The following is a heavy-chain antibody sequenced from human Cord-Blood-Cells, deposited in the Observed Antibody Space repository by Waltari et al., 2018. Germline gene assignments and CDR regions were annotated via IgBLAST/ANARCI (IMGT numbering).Heavy chain of an antibody. CDR3: AREGIVVVPAAAHYYYYGMDV. Sequence: QVQLQESGPGLVKPSETLSLTCTVSGGSISSHYWSWIRQPPGTGLEWIGYIYYSGSTNYSPSLKSRVTISVDTSKNQFSLKLSSVTAADTAVYYCAREGIVVVPAAAHYYYYGMDVWGQGTTVTVSS. V-gene: IGHV4-59*11. J-gene: IGHJ6*02. D-gene: IGHD2-2*01. CDR2: IYYSGST. CDR1: GGSISSHY.